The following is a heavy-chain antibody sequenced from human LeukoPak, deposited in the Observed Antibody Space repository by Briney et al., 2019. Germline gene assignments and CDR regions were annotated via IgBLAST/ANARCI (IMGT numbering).Heavy chain of an antibody. Sequence: ASVKVSCKVSGYSLADLSMHWVRQAPGIGLEWMGGFDPEEGEIIYAQKVQGRVTLTEDPSTDTAYLELTSLKSEDTAVYYCATSSDNYGNPYHYGMDVWGQGTTVTVSS. V-gene: IGHV1-24*01. J-gene: IGHJ6*02. CDR1: GYSLADLS. D-gene: IGHD4-11*01. CDR3: ATSSDNYGNPYHYGMDV. CDR2: FDPEEGEI.